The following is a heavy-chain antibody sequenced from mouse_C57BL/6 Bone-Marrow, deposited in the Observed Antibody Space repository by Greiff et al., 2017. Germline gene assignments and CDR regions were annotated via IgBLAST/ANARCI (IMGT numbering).Heavy chain of an antibody. D-gene: IGHD2-4*01. V-gene: IGHV1-61*01. CDR1: GYTFTSYW. Sequence: QVQLQQPGAELVRPGSSVKLSCKASGYTFTSYWMDWVKQRPGQGLEWIGNIYPSDSETHYNQKFKDKATLTVDKSSSTAYMQLSSLTSEDSAVYYCARMGLRRPPDYWGQGTSVTVSS. CDR2: IYPSDSET. CDR3: ARMGLRRPPDY. J-gene: IGHJ4*01.